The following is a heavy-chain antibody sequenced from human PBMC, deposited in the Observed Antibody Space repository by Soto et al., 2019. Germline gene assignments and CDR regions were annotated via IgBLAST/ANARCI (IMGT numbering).Heavy chain of an antibody. Sequence: GESLKISCRTSGYRFTSYWIAWVRQMPGKGLEWMGIIFPSDSDTRYSPSFQGQVTISADRSTSTVFLQWAGLKASDTAVYFCARKDKSGYFNWFDPWGQGTLVTVSS. CDR1: GYRFTSYW. J-gene: IGHJ5*02. D-gene: IGHD3-22*01. V-gene: IGHV5-51*01. CDR3: ARKDKSGYFNWFDP. CDR2: IFPSDSDT.